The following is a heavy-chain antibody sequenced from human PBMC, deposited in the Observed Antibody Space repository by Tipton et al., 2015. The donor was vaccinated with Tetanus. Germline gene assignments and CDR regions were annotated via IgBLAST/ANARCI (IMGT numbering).Heavy chain of an antibody. Sequence: TLSLTCAVYGGSFSGYYWSWIRQPPGKGLEWIGEINHSGSTNYNPSLKSRVTTSVDTSKNQFSLKLSSVTAADTAVYYCARVAAAGAHFDYWGQGTLVTVSS. CDR1: GGSFSGYY. CDR2: INHSGST. V-gene: IGHV4-34*01. J-gene: IGHJ4*02. D-gene: IGHD6-13*01. CDR3: ARVAAAGAHFDY.